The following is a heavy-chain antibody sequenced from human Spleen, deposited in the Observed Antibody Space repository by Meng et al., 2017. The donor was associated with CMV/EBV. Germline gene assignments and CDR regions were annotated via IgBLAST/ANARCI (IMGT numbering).Heavy chain of an antibody. Sequence: ASGYTFTDYYMHWVRQAPGQGLRWMGWLNPRTGATSFAQNFQGRVTMTRDTSISTAYMDLSGLRFDDTAVYFCARDRDFWSGPSFDYWGQGTLVTVSS. CDR3: ARDRDFWSGPSFDY. V-gene: IGHV1-2*02. J-gene: IGHJ4*02. CDR1: GYTFTDYY. D-gene: IGHD3-3*01. CDR2: LNPRTGAT.